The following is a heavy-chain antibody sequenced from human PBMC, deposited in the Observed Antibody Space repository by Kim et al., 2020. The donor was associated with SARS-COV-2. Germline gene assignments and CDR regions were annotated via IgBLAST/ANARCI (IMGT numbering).Heavy chain of an antibody. CDR2: ISYDGSNK. J-gene: IGHJ3*02. V-gene: IGHV3-30-3*01. CDR3: ARDGWELDAFDI. D-gene: IGHD1-26*01. CDR1: GFTFSSYA. Sequence: GGSLRLSCAASGFTFSSYAMHWVRQAPGKGLEWVAVISYDGSNKYYADSVKGRFTISRDNSKNTLYLQMNSLRAEDTAVYYCARDGWELDAFDIWGQGTMVTVSS.